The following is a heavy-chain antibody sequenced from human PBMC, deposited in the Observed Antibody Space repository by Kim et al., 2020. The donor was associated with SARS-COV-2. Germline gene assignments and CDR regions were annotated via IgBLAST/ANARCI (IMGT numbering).Heavy chain of an antibody. CDR1: GFTFSSSA. Sequence: GGSLRLSCAASGFTFSSSAMSWVRQAPGKGLEWVSLISGSGGSTSYAYSVKGRFTISSDNSKNTLYLQMNSLRAEDTAVYYCAHIVSASNSYAYYYVDV. CDR2: ISGSGGST. J-gene: IGHJ6*03. V-gene: IGHV3-23*01. D-gene: IGHD1-26*01. CDR3: AHIVSASNSYAYYYVDV.